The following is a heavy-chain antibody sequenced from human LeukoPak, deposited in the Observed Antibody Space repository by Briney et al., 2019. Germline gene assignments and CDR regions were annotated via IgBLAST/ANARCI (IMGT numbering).Heavy chain of an antibody. J-gene: IGHJ6*03. D-gene: IGHD2-2*01. CDR3: ARDVPSSYYYYYMDV. Sequence: GGSLRLSCAASGFTFSSYSMNWVRQAPGKGLEWVSSISSSSSSYIYYADSVKGRFTISRDNAKNSLYLQMNSLRAEDTAVYYCARDVPSSYYYYYMDVWGKGTTVTVSS. CDR2: ISSSSSSYI. CDR1: GFTFSSYS. V-gene: IGHV3-21*01.